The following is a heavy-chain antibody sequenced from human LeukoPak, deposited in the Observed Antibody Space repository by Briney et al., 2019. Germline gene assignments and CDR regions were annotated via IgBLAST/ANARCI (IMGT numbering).Heavy chain of an antibody. CDR3: TRDHAYGYDN. J-gene: IGHJ4*01. CDR1: GFTFNSYE. D-gene: IGHD4-17*01. Sequence: GGSLRLSCAASGFTFNSYEMNWVRQSPGKGLEWVCYISGSDSSSGKTEPYADSVKGRFTISRDNAKNSLFLHMNSLRVEDTGVYYCTRDHAYGYDNWGHGTLVTVSS. CDR2: ISGSDSSSGKTE. V-gene: IGHV3-48*03.